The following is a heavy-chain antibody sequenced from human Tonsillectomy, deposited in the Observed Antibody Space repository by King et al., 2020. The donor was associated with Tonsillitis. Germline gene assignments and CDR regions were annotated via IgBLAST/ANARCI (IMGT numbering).Heavy chain of an antibody. CDR1: GFSCSGYW. CDR2: IMSNGGES. CDR3: ARGWLEGGTTECALEM. Sequence: VQLVESGGGLVQPGGSLRHSCAASGFSCSGYWMHWVRQAPGEGLVWVSRIMSNGGESQDEDSVKGRFTISSDNAKNTLYLQMNSLRVEDTGVYYCARGWLEGGTTECALEMWGQGTVVIVSS. V-gene: IGHV3-74*03. D-gene: IGHD1-1*01. J-gene: IGHJ3*02.